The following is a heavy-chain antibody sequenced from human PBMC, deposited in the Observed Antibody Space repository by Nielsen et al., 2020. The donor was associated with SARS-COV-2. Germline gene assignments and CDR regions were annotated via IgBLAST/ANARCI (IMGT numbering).Heavy chain of an antibody. CDR2: ISSSGGTI. D-gene: IGHD3-3*01. V-gene: IGHV3-11*01. CDR3: ARDRDYDFWSGYGDAFDI. Sequence: GGSLRLSCAASGFTFSDYYMSWIRQAPGKGLEWVSYISSSGGTIYYADSVKGRFTISRDNAKNSLYLQMNSLRAEDTAVYYCARDRDYDFWSGYGDAFDIWGQGTMVTVSS. CDR1: GFTFSDYY. J-gene: IGHJ3*02.